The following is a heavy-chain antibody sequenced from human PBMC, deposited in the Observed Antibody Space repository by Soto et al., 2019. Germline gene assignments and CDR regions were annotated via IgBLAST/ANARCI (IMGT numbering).Heavy chain of an antibody. J-gene: IGHJ5*02. V-gene: IGHV4-59*12. Sequence: SETLSLTCTVSGGSISSYYWSWIRQPPGKGLEWIGYIYYSGSTNYNPSLKSRVTISVDTSKNQFSLKLSSVTAADTAVYYCAREVSNYYDSSAPGGNWFDPWGQGTLVTVSS. CDR3: AREVSNYYDSSAPGGNWFDP. CDR2: IYYSGST. CDR1: GGSISSYY. D-gene: IGHD3-22*01.